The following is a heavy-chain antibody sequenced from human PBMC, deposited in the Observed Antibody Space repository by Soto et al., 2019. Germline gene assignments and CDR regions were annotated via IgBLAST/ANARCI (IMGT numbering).Heavy chain of an antibody. CDR2: ISGSGGTT. V-gene: IGHV3-23*01. J-gene: IGHJ4*02. Sequence: GGSLRLSCAASGFTFSSSAMSWVRQAPGKGLEWVSAISGSGGTTYYADSVRGRFTISRDNSKNTLYLLLNSLRAEDTAVYYCAMGLAAAGPFDYWGQGTLVTVSS. D-gene: IGHD6-13*01. CDR1: GFTFSSSA. CDR3: AMGLAAAGPFDY.